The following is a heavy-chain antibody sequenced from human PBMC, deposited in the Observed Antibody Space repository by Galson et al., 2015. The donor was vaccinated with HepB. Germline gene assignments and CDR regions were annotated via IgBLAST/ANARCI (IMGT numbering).Heavy chain of an antibody. CDR2: INPNSGGT. CDR1: GSTFTGYY. V-gene: IGHV1-2*06. CDR3: ARGRTAIAAAGTGIFGY. J-gene: IGHJ4*02. Sequence: SVKVSCKASGSTFTGYYMHWVRQAPGQGLEWMGRINPNSGGTNYAQKFQGRVTMTRDTSISTAYMELSRLRSDDTAVYYCARGRTAIAAAGTGIFGYWGQGTLVTVSS. D-gene: IGHD6-13*01.